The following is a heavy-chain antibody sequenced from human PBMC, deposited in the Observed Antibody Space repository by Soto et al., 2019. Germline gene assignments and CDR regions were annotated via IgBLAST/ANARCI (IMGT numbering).Heavy chain of an antibody. D-gene: IGHD2-15*01. CDR3: VKDTVVVVAANRHFDS. CDR1: GFTLGTYA. V-gene: IGHV3-23*01. Sequence: EVQLLESGGGLVQPGGSLRLSCAASGFTLGTYAMPWVRQAPGKGLQWVSGIGASGASTYYADSVKGRFTISRDNSKNTLYLQMDRLRAEDTAVYYCVKDTVVVVAANRHFDSWGQGTLVTVSS. J-gene: IGHJ4*02. CDR2: IGASGAST.